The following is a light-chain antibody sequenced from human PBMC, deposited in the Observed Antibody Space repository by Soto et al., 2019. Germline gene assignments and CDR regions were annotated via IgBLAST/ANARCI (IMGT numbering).Light chain of an antibody. CDR3: SSYAGNLYV. CDR2: EVS. J-gene: IGLJ1*01. CDR1: SSDVGDYNY. V-gene: IGLV2-8*01. Sequence: QSALTQPPSASGSPGQSVTISCTGTSSDVGDYNYVSWYQQHPGKAPKLMIYEVSKRPSGVPDRFSGSKSGNTASLTVSGLQAEDEADYYCSSYAGNLYVFGTGTKVTVL.